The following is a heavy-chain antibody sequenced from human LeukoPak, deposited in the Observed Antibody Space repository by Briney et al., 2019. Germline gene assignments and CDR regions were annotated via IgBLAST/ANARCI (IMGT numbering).Heavy chain of an antibody. CDR3: ARGGAAAGTRYYFDY. CDR1: GFTVSSNY. CDR2: IYSGGST. Sequence: GRSLRLSCAASGFTVSSNYMSWVRQAPGKGLEWVSVIYSGGSTYYADSVKGRFTISRDNSKNTLYLQMNSLRAEDTAVYYCARGGAAAGTRYYFDYWGQGTLVTVSS. V-gene: IGHV3-66*01. J-gene: IGHJ4*02. D-gene: IGHD6-13*01.